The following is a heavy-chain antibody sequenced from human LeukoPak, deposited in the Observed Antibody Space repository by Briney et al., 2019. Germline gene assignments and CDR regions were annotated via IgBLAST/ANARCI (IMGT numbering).Heavy chain of an antibody. D-gene: IGHD3-16*01. J-gene: IGHJ4*02. V-gene: IGHV3-23*01. CDR3: ARDLGEIFDY. CDR1: GFTFSSYS. Sequence: GGSLRLSCAASGFTFSSYSMNWVRQAPGKGLEWVSAISGSGGSTYYADSVKGRFTISRDNSKNTLYLQMNSLRAEDTAVYYCARDLGEIFDYWGQGTLVTVSS. CDR2: ISGSGGST.